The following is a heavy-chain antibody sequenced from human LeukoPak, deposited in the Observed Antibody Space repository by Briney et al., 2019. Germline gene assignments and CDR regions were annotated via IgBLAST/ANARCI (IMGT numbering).Heavy chain of an antibody. CDR3: ARTLYDFWSGYYSEVDY. D-gene: IGHD3-3*01. Sequence: ASVKVSCKASGYTFTSYGISWVRQAPGQGLEWMGWISAYNGNTNYAQKLQGRVTMTTDTSTSTAYMELRSLRSDDTAVYYCARTLYDFWSGYYSEVDYWGQGTLVTVSS. V-gene: IGHV1-18*01. J-gene: IGHJ4*02. CDR2: ISAYNGNT. CDR1: GYTFTSYG.